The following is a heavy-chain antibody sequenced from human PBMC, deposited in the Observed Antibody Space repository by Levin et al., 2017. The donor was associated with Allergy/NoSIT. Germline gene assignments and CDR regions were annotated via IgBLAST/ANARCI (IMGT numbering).Heavy chain of an antibody. Sequence: GGSLRLSCAASGFTFSSYSMNWVRQAPGKGLEWVSSISSSSSYIYYADSVKGRFTISRDNAKNSLYLQMNSLRAEDTAVYYCARDALYGSGRQVVDYWGQGTLVTVSS. CDR1: GFTFSSYS. CDR2: ISSSSSYI. V-gene: IGHV3-21*01. D-gene: IGHD3-10*01. J-gene: IGHJ4*02. CDR3: ARDALYGSGRQVVDY.